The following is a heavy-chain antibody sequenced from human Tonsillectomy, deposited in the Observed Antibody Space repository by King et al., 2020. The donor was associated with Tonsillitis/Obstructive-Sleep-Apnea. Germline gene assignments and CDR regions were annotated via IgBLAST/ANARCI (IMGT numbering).Heavy chain of an antibody. V-gene: IGHV4-39*01. CDR3: ARHKQRLLGWFPFDD. CDR2: VYYSGST. J-gene: IGHJ4*02. CDR1: GGSISSGNYY. D-gene: IGHD3-3*01. Sequence: QLQESGPGLVKPSETLSLTCTVSGGSISSGNYYWGWIRQPPGKGLEWIGSVYYSGSTYYNPSLNNRVTISVDTSRTQFSLKLSSVTAADTAEFYCARHKQRLLGWFPFDDWGPGTLVT.